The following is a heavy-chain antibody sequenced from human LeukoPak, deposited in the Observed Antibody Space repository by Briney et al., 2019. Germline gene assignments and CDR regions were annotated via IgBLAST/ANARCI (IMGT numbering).Heavy chain of an antibody. CDR1: GFTFSSYA. CDR3: AKGRTVADGSGSFPPYYYYYYMDV. Sequence: PGGSLRLSCAASGFTFSSYAMSWVRQAPGKGLEWVSAISGSGGSTYYADSVKGRFTISRDNSKNTLYLQMNSLRAEDTAVYYCAKGRTVADGSGSFPPYYYYYYMDVWGKGTTVTVSS. CDR2: ISGSGGST. J-gene: IGHJ6*03. V-gene: IGHV3-23*01. D-gene: IGHD3-10*01.